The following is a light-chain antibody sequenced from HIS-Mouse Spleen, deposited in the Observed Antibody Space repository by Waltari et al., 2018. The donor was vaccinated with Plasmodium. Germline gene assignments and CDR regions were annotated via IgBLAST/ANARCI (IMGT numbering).Light chain of an antibody. Sequence: SYELTQPPSVSVSPGQTARITCSGDALTKQYADWYQQTPGQAPVLVIYKDSERPSGIPERFSGSSSGTTVTLTISGVQAEDEADYYCQSADSSGTYQVFGGGTKLTVL. CDR3: QSADSSGTYQV. V-gene: IGLV3-25*03. CDR2: KDS. CDR1: ALTKQY. J-gene: IGLJ2*01.